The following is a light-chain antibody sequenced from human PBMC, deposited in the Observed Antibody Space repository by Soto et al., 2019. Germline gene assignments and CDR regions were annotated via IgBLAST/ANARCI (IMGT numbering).Light chain of an antibody. CDR3: QHYNSYSEA. CDR1: QGISSY. Sequence: AIRMTQSPSSLSASTVDRVTITCRASQGISSYLSWYQQKPGKAPKLLIYAASTLQSGVPSRFSGSGSGTDFTLTISSLQPDDFATYYCQHYNSYSEAFGQGTKVDIK. J-gene: IGKJ1*01. CDR2: AAS. V-gene: IGKV1-8*01.